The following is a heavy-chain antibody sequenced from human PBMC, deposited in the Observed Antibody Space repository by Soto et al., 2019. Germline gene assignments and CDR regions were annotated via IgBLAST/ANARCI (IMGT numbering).Heavy chain of an antibody. Sequence: PGESLKISCKGSGYSFTSYWIGWVRQMPGKGLEWMGIIYPGDSDTRYSPSFQGQVTISADKSISTAYLQWSSLKASDTAMYYCARLRRQSRIVLAETTTSYGMDVWGQGTRVTVSS. D-gene: IGHD2-8*02. V-gene: IGHV5-51*01. J-gene: IGHJ6*02. CDR3: ARLRRQSRIVLAETTTSYGMDV. CDR2: IYPGDSDT. CDR1: GYSFTSYW.